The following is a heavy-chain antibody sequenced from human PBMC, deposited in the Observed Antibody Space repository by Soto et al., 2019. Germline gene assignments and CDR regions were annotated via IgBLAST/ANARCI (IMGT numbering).Heavy chain of an antibody. CDR3: ARQADYPKYSSGWYVKSGPFDY. J-gene: IGHJ4*02. CDR2: IYYSGST. CDR1: GGYIGSSIYC. V-gene: IGHV4-39*01. Sequence: TLEIQSVPSTVAGGYIGSSIYCWIWIRKPPGKGLEWIGSIYYSGSTYYNPSLKGRVTISVDTSKNQFSLKLSSVTAADTAVYYCARQADYPKYSSGWYVKSGPFDYWGQGTLVTVSS. D-gene: IGHD6-19*01.